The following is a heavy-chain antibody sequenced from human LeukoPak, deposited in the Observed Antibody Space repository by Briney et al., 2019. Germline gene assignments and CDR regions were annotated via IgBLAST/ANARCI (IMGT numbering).Heavy chain of an antibody. J-gene: IGHJ4*02. V-gene: IGHV1-69*13. D-gene: IGHD6-6*01. CDR3: ARDLGQQLANRVFGY. Sequence: EASVKVSCKASGGTFSSYAISWVRQAPGQGLEWMGGIIPIFGTANYAQKFQGRVTITADESTSTAYMELSSLRSEDTAVYYCARDLGQQLANRVFGYWGQGTLVTVSS. CDR1: GGTFSSYA. CDR2: IIPIFGTA.